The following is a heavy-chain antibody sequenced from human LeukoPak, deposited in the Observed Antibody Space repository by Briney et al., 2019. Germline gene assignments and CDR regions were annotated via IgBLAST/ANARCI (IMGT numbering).Heavy chain of an antibody. J-gene: IGHJ4*02. CDR2: INSNSGGT. V-gene: IGHV1-2*02. CDR3: ARAPSGRYDSSGYYYLY. D-gene: IGHD3-22*01. Sequence: ASVKVSCKASGYTFTGYYMHWVRQAPGQGLEWMGWINSNSGGTNDAQKFQGRVTMTRDTSISTAYMELSRLRSDDTAVYYCARAPSGRYDSSGYYYLYWGQGTLVTVSS. CDR1: GYTFTGYY.